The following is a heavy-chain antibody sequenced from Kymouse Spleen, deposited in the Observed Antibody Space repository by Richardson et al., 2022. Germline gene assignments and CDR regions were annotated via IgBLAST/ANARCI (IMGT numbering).Heavy chain of an antibody. V-gene: IGHV3-48*02. CDR2: ISSSSSTI. CDR1: GFTFSSYS. D-gene: IGHD1-7*01. J-gene: IGHJ6*02. CDR3: AREGYNWNYEGTTTTVWTS. Sequence: EVQLVESGGGLVQPGGSLRLSCAASGFTFSSYSMNWVRQAPGKGLEWVSYISSSSSTIYYADSVKGRFTISRDNAKNSLYLQMNSLRDEDTAVYYCAREGYNWNYEGTTTTVWTSGAKGPRSPSPQ.